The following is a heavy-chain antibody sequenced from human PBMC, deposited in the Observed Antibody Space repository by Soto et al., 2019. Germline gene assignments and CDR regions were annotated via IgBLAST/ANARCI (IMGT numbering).Heavy chain of an antibody. Sequence: LGESLKISCKGSGYSFTSYWIGWVRQMPGKGLEWMGIIYPGDSDTRYSPSFQGQVTISADKSISTAYLQWSSLKGSDTAMYYCARGGSAATHSYYYGMDVWGQGTTVTVS. D-gene: IGHD2-15*01. V-gene: IGHV5-51*01. J-gene: IGHJ6*02. CDR3: ARGGSAATHSYYYGMDV. CDR2: IYPGDSDT. CDR1: GYSFTSYW.